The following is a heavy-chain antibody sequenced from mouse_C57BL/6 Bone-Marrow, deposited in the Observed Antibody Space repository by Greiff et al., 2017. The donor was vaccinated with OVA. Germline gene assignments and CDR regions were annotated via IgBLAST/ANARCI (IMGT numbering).Heavy chain of an antibody. D-gene: IGHD2-5*01. CDR3: ARLYSKNAMDY. CDR1: GFTFSDYG. V-gene: IGHV5-15*01. Sequence: EVKLMESGGGLVQPGGSLKLSCAASGFTFSDYGMAWVRQAPRKGPEWVAFISNLAYSIYYADTVTGRFTISRENAKNTLYLEMSSLRSEDTAMYYCARLYSKNAMDYWGQGTSVTVSS. J-gene: IGHJ4*01. CDR2: ISNLAYSI.